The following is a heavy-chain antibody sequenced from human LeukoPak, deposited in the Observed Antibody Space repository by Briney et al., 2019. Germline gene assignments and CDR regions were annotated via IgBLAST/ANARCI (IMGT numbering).Heavy chain of an antibody. CDR1: GGTFSSYA. Sequence: SVKVSRKASGGTFSSYAISWVRQAPGQGLEWMGGIIPIFGTANYAQKFQGRVTMTRNTSISTAYMELSSLRSEDTAIYYCARIRDGYNDAYDIWGQGTVVTVPS. CDR2: IIPIFGTA. J-gene: IGHJ3*02. CDR3: ARIRDGYNDAYDI. V-gene: IGHV1-69*05. D-gene: IGHD5-24*01.